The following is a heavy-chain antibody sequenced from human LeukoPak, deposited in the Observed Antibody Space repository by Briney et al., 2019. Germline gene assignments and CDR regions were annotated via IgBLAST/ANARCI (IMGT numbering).Heavy chain of an antibody. V-gene: IGHV3-23*01. CDR1: GFTFSNYA. Sequence: GASLRLTCAASGFTFSNYAMSWVRQAPGKGLEWVSAITGSGGGTYYADSVKGRFTISRDNSKNTLYLQMNSLRADDTAVYYCAKWGDYDVLTGYYDPDYWGQGTLVTLSS. CDR3: AKWGDYDVLTGYYDPDY. CDR2: ITGSGGGT. J-gene: IGHJ4*02. D-gene: IGHD3-9*01.